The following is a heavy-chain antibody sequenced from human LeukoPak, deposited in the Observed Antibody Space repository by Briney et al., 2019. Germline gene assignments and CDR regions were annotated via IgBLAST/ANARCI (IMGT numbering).Heavy chain of an antibody. Sequence: VSGPTLVNPTQTLTLTCTFSGFSLPTSGVGVGWIRQPPGKALEWLALIYRDDDKRYSPSLKSRLTITRGTSKNQVVLTMTNMDPVDTATFYCAHMTAVTGTFDYWGQGTLATVSS. CDR2: IYRDDDK. D-gene: IGHD6-19*01. CDR3: AHMTAVTGTFDY. CDR1: GFSLPTSGVG. V-gene: IGHV2-5*02. J-gene: IGHJ4*02.